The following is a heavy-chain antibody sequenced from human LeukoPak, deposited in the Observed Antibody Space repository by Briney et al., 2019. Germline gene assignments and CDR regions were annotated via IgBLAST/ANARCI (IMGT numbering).Heavy chain of an antibody. CDR3: VREHSKVFDP. CDR1: GFTFSNYD. CDR2: VGAAGDT. V-gene: IGHV3-13*01. J-gene: IGHJ5*02. Sequence: GGSLRLSCAASGFTFSNYDMHWVRQATGEGLEWVSAVGAAGDTDYPDSVKGRFTISRENAKNSLYLQMNSLRVEDTAVYYCVREHSKVFDPWGQGTLVTVSS.